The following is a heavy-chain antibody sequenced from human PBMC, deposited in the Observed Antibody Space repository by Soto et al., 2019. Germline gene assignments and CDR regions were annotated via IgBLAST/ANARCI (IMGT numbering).Heavy chain of an antibody. V-gene: IGHV2-5*02. CDR1: GFSLSTSGMG. CDR2: IYWDDDK. D-gene: IGHD2-21*01. Sequence: QITLKESGPTLVKPTQTLTLTCTFSGFSLSTSGMGVGWIRQPPGKALEWLAGIYWDDDKQYRPSLRSRLTITQDTSQSQVGRTMTNVDPEDTATYYCAHLISRGINHYFDYWGQGSLVTVSS. CDR3: AHLISRGINHYFDY. J-gene: IGHJ4*02.